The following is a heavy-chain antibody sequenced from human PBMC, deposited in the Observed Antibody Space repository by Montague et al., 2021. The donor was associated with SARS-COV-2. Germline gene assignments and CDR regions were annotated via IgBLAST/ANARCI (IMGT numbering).Heavy chain of an antibody. CDR1: GDSVNNNKNY. CDR3: AHRGGLGAI. V-gene: IGHV4-39*01. CDR2: NYHGGST. Sequence: SETLSLTCTVSGDSVNNNKNYWGWIRQPPGKGLEWIGSNYHGGSTYYNPSLWSRITMSVDTAKNQFSLRLTSVTAADTAVYYCAHRGGLGAIWGQGTLVTVSS. D-gene: IGHD3-10*01. J-gene: IGHJ1*01.